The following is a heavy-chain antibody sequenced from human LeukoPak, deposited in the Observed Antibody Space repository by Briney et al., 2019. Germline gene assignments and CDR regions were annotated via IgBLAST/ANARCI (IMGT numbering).Heavy chain of an antibody. J-gene: IGHJ4*02. CDR3: ARRTSRGYNYGYDFDY. CDR2: ISSSSNTI. V-gene: IGHV3-48*01. CDR1: AFIFSSYG. D-gene: IGHD5-18*01. Sequence: GGSLRLSCAASAFIFSSYGMSWVRQAPGKGLEWVSYISSSSNTIYYADSVKGRFTISRDNAKNSLYLQMNSLRAEDTAVYYCARRTSRGYNYGYDFDYWGQGTLVTVSS.